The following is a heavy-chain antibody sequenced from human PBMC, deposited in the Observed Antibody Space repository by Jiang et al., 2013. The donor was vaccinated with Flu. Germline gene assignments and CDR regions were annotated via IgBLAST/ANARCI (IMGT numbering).Heavy chain of an antibody. CDR1: GGSITTNNYY. J-gene: IGHJ6*02. CDR3: ARSGYSSAWYWGYYNGMDV. D-gene: IGHD6-19*01. CDR2: ISYSGTT. Sequence: GPGLVKPSETLSLTCNVSGGSITTNNYYWGWIRQPPGKGLEWIGSISYSGTTYYNPSLKSRVTISVDTSENHFSLKLSSVTAADTAVFYCARSGYSSAWYWGYYNGMDVWGQGTTVTVSS. V-gene: IGHV4-39*02.